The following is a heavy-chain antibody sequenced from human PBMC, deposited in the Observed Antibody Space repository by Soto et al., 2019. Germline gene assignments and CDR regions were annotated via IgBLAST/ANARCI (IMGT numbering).Heavy chain of an antibody. CDR1: GFTFSMYS. D-gene: IGHD2-2*01. Sequence: DVQLVESGGAVVQPGASLRISCEVSGFTFSMYSMTWVRQAPGKGLEWVAKIPQEGGDGHYADSVKGRFTISRDNAKNSVLLQMNNLRAADTAVYYCARDQLIMPAHDFFYGSDVGGQGATVTVS. V-gene: IGHV3-7*03. CDR2: IPQEGGDG. CDR3: ARDQLIMPAHDFFYGSDV. J-gene: IGHJ6*02.